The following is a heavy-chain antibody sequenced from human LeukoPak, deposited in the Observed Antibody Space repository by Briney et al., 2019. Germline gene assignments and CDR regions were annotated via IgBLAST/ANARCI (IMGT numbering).Heavy chain of an antibody. J-gene: IGHJ6*02. Sequence: GGSLRLSCAASGFTFGNFAMNWVRQAPGKGLEWVSGISGSGGSTYYADSVKGRFTVSRDNSKNTLYLQVNSLGAEDTAIYYCAKPLALQGTNHGYYFYGMDVWGQGTTVTVSS. D-gene: IGHD1-1*01. CDR3: AKPLALQGTNHGYYFYGMDV. V-gene: IGHV3-23*01. CDR1: GFTFGNFA. CDR2: ISGSGGST.